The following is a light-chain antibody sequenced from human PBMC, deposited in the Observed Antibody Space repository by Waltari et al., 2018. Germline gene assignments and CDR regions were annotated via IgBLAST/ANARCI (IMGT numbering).Light chain of an antibody. Sequence: QLVLTQSPSASASLGASVKLTCTLSSGHSSNVIAWLQQQPAKGPRYLMKVNSDGSHRKGDEIPDRFSGSSSGAERYLTSSNLQSEDEADYYCQTGGHGTWVFGGGTKLTVL. CDR3: QTGGHGTWV. CDR1: SGHSSNV. V-gene: IGLV4-69*01. J-gene: IGLJ3*02. CDR2: VNSDGSH.